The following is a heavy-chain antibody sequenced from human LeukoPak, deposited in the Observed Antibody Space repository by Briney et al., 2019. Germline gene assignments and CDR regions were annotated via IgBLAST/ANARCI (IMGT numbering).Heavy chain of an antibody. Sequence: GGSLRLSCAASGFSFSSYGMHWVRQAPGKGLEWVSSISSSSSYIYYADSVKGRFTISRDNAKNSLYLQMNSLRAEDTAVYYCARAIAVAGIGDAFDIWGQGTMVTVSS. D-gene: IGHD6-19*01. CDR2: ISSSSSYI. J-gene: IGHJ3*02. CDR1: GFSFSSYG. V-gene: IGHV3-21*01. CDR3: ARAIAVAGIGDAFDI.